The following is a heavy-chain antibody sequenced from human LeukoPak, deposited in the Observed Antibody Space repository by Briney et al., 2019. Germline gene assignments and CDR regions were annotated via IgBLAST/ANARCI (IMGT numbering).Heavy chain of an antibody. Sequence: TGGSLRLSCAASGFTFSSYAMSWVRQAPGKGLEWVSAISGSGGSTYYADSVKGRFTISRDNSKNTLYLQMNSLRAEDTAVYYCAKDRLAIAARPDSHWFDPWGQGTLVTVSS. V-gene: IGHV3-23*01. J-gene: IGHJ5*02. CDR1: GFTFSSYA. CDR2: ISGSGGST. D-gene: IGHD6-6*01. CDR3: AKDRLAIAARPDSHWFDP.